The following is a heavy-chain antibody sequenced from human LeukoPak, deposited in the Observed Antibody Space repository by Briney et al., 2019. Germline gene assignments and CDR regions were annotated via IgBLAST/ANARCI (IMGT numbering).Heavy chain of an antibody. CDR3: ASTYYYGSGSYYTGDYFDY. CDR1: GGSISSYY. Sequence: ASETLSLTCTVSGGSISSYYWSWIRQPPGKGLEWIGYIYYSGSTNYNPSLKSRVTKSVDTSKNQFSLKLSSVTAADTAVYYCASTYYYGSGSYYTGDYFDYWGQGTLVTVSS. CDR2: IYYSGST. J-gene: IGHJ4*02. D-gene: IGHD3-10*01. V-gene: IGHV4-59*01.